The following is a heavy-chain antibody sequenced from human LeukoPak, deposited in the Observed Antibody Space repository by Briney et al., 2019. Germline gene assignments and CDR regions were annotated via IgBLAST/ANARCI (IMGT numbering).Heavy chain of an antibody. D-gene: IGHD3-16*01. V-gene: IGHV3-7*01. CDR2: IKQDGSEK. J-gene: IGHJ4*02. CDR3: AREDGVMGVDY. CDR1: AFTFSSYW. Sequence: GGSLRLSCAASAFTFSSYWMSWVRQAPGKGLEWVANIKQDGSEKYYVDSVKGRFTISRDNANNSLYLQMNSLRAEDTAVYYCAREDGVMGVDYWGQGTLVTVSS.